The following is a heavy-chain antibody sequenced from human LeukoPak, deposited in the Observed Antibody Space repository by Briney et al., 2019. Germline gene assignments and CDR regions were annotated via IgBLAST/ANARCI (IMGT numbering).Heavy chain of an antibody. CDR1: GGSISSSSYY. CDR3: ASFQLLWFGELSSPFDY. J-gene: IGHJ4*02. Sequence: PSETLSLTCTVSGGSISSSSYYWGWIRQPPGKGLEWIGSIYYSGSTYYNPSLKSRVTISVDTSKNQFSLKLSSVTAADTAVYYCASFQLLWFGELSSPFDYWGQGTLVTVSS. D-gene: IGHD3-10*01. V-gene: IGHV4-39*01. CDR2: IYYSGST.